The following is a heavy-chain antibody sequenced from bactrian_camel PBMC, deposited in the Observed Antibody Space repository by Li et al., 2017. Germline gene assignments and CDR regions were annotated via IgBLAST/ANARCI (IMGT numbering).Heavy chain of an antibody. CDR2: IDNDSRTT. V-gene: IGHV3S1*01. CDR3: VRDLAYFAYDGGNY. J-gene: IGHJ4*01. Sequence: HVQLVESGGGSVQAGGSLTLSCATSGFTFGSYWLYWVRQAPGKGLEWVSTIDNDSRTTYYQDSVKGRFTISRDNAKNTLYLHMNSLKSEDTAVYYCVRDLAYFAYDGGNYWGRGTQVTVS. D-gene: IGHD1*01. CDR1: GFTFGSYW.